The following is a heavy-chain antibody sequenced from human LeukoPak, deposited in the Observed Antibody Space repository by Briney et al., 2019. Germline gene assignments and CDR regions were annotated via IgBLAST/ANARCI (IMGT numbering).Heavy chain of an antibody. V-gene: IGHV1-2*02. CDR3: AIGGSTWYYFDY. Sequence: ASVKVSCKASGYTFTDQYIHWVRQAPGQGLEWMGWNNPNSGATKYAQKFQGRVTMTRDTSISTAYMELSRLRSDDTAVYYCAIGGSTWYYFDYWGQGTLVTVSS. CDR1: GYTFTDQY. CDR2: NNPNSGAT. J-gene: IGHJ4*02. D-gene: IGHD6-13*01.